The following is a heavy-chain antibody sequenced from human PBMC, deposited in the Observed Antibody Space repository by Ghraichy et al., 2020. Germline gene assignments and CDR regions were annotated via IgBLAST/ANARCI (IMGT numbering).Heavy chain of an antibody. CDR1: GFTFSSYA. V-gene: IGHV3-23*01. D-gene: IGHD5-18*01. Sequence: GSPRLSCAASGFTFSSYAMSWVRQAPGKGLEWVSAISGSGGSTYYADSVKGRFTISRDNSKNTLYLQMNSLRAEDTAVYYCAKDQGGYSYGSYYFDYWGQGTLVTVSS. CDR3: AKDQGGYSYGSYYFDY. J-gene: IGHJ4*02. CDR2: ISGSGGST.